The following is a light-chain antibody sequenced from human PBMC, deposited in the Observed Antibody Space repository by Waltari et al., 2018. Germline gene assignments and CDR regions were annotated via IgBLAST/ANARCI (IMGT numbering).Light chain of an antibody. CDR1: SSDVGGYNY. CDR3: SSYTSSSTGV. Sequence: QSALTQPASVSESPGPSITISCTGTSSDVGGYNYVSWYQPHPGKAPKLVIYEVSNRPSGVCKRCAGAKSCNTASLTISGRQAEDEADYYCSSYTSSSTGVFGGGTKLTVL. J-gene: IGLJ2*01. CDR2: EVS. V-gene: IGLV2-14*01.